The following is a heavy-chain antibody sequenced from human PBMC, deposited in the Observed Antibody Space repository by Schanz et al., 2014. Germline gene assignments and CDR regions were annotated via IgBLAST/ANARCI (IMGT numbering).Heavy chain of an antibody. CDR2: ISFDGRNT. CDR1: GITLSGYG. V-gene: IGHV3-30*18. D-gene: IGHD6-13*01. J-gene: IGHJ4*02. Sequence: QVQLVESGGGVVQPGRSLRLSCAASGITLSGYGLHWVRQAPGKGLEWVGFISFDGRNTGYAHSVKGQFTISRDNSKNTVNLQMNSLRAEDTDVYYCAKEKEEAAADGSFVDYWGQGTLVTVSS. CDR3: AKEKEEAAADGSFVDY.